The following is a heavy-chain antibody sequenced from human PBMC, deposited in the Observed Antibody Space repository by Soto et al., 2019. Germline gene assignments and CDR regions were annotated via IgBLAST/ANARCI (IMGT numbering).Heavy chain of an antibody. CDR3: ARDRVTMVRGVLHYGMDV. D-gene: IGHD3-10*01. J-gene: IGHJ6*02. CDR2: IYYSGST. V-gene: IGHV4-59*01. CDR1: GGSISSYY. Sequence: AEPLSLTCSVSGGSISSYYWSWIGQPPGKGLEWIGYIYYSGSTNYNPSLKSRVTISVDTSKNQSSLKLSSVTAADTAVYYCARDRVTMVRGVLHYGMDVWGQGTTVTVSS.